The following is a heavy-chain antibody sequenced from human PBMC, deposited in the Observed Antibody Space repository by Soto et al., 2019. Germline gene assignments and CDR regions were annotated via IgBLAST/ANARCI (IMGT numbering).Heavy chain of an antibody. CDR1: GFTFSSYW. V-gene: IGHV3-7*01. CDR3: VSGVAATPYYFDY. J-gene: IGHJ4*02. D-gene: IGHD2-15*01. CDR2: IKQDGSEK. Sequence: EVQLVESGGGLVQPGGSLRLSCAASGFTFSSYWMSWVRQAPGKGLEWVANIKQDGSEKYYVDSVKGRFTISRDNAKNSLYLQMNSLRAEDTAVYYCVSGVAATPYYFDYWGQGTLVTVSS.